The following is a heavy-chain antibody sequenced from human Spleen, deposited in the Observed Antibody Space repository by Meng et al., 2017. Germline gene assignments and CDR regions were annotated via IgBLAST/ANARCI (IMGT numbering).Heavy chain of an antibody. V-gene: IGHV3-21*01. D-gene: IGHD6-19*01. CDR2: ISSSSSYI. Sequence: GESLKISCAASGFTFSSYSMNWVRQAPGKGLEWVSSISSSSSYIYYADSVKGRFTISRDNAKNSLYLQMNSMRAGDTGVYYCARDPGDSSCWYPRIYYSYYGMDVWGQGTTVTVSS. CDR3: ARDPGDSSCWYPRIYYSYYGMDV. CDR1: GFTFSSYS. J-gene: IGHJ6*02.